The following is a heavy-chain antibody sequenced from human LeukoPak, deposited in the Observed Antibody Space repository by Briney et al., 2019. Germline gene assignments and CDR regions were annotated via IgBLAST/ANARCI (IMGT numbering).Heavy chain of an antibody. V-gene: IGHV3-23*01. CDR3: APDPNKWLRNY. J-gene: IGHJ4*02. CDR2: ISGGSDST. CDR1: GFTFSSYA. Sequence: GGSLRLSCAVSGFTFSSYAMSWVRQAPGKGLEWVSAISGGSDSTYYADSVKGRFTISRDNSKNTLYLQMNSLRAEDTAVYYCAPDPNKWLRNYWGQGTLVTVSS. D-gene: IGHD5-12*01.